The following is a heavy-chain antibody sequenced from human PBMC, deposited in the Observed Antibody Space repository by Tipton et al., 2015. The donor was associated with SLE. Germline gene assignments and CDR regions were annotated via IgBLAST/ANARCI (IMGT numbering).Heavy chain of an antibody. J-gene: IGHJ6*03. CDR3: ARGSSSWKGSYYYYYMDV. CDR2: IYYSGST. D-gene: IGHD6-13*01. V-gene: IGHV4-59*01. Sequence: TLSLTCTVSGGSISSYYWSWIRQPPGKGLEWIGYIYYSGSTNYNPSLKSRVTISVDTSKNQFSLKLGSVTAADTAVYYCARGSSSWKGSYYYYYMDVWGKGTTVTVSS. CDR1: GGSISSYY.